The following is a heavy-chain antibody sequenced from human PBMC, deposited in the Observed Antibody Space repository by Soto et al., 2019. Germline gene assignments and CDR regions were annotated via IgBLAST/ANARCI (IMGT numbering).Heavy chain of an antibody. CDR2: IYYSGNA. V-gene: IGHV4-39*01. CDR1: GGSISSRSYY. CDR3: ARHKDTSSRYLLPDF. Sequence: SETLSLTCTVSGGSISSRSYYWGWIRQPPGRGLEWIGSIYYSGNAYYNPSLKSRVAVSVDTSKNQFSLKVTSVTATDTAVYYCARHKDTSSRYLLPDFWGQGTLVTVSS. D-gene: IGHD6-13*01. J-gene: IGHJ4*02.